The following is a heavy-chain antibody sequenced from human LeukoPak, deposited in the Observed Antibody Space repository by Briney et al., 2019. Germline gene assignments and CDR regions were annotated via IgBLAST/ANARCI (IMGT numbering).Heavy chain of an antibody. Sequence: GGSLRLSCAASGFTFSGSAMHWVRQASGKGLEWVGRIRSKANSYVTAYAASVKGRFTISRDDSKNTAYLQMNSLKTEDTAVYYCTRHPIVGATHFDYWGQGTLVTVSS. CDR2: IRSKANSYVT. J-gene: IGHJ4*02. CDR1: GFTFSGSA. CDR3: TRHPIVGATHFDY. V-gene: IGHV3-73*01. D-gene: IGHD1-26*01.